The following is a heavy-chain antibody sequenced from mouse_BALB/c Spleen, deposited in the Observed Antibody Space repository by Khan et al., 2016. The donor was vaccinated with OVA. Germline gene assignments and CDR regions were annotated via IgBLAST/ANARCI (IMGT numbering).Heavy chain of an antibody. Sequence: QVRLQQSGAELARPGASVKLSCKASGYTFTDYYINWVKQRTGQGLEWIGEISPGSGDTYYNEWFKGKATLTADKSSSQASLQLSSLPSAASAVYFCARRNYFGYTFAYWGQGTLVTVSA. V-gene: IGHV1-77*01. CDR1: GYTFTDYY. D-gene: IGHD1-2*01. J-gene: IGHJ3*01. CDR2: ISPGSGDT. CDR3: ARRNYFGYTFAY.